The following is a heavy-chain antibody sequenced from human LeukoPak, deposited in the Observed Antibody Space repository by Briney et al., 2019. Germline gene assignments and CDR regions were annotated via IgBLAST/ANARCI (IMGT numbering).Heavy chain of an antibody. J-gene: IGHJ4*02. CDR3: AREIRSDYYGSGKVVDY. D-gene: IGHD3-10*01. CDR2: IRYDGSNK. V-gene: IGHV3-33*01. Sequence: GGSLRLSCAASGFTFSSYGMHWVRQAPGKGLEWVAVIRYDGSNKYYADSVKGRFTISRDNSKNTLYLQMNSLRAEDTAVYYCAREIRSDYYGSGKVVDYWGQGTLVTVSS. CDR1: GFTFSSYG.